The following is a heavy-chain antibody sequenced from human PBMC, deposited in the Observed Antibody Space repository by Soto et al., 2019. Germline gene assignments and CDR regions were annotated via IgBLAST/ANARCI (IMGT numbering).Heavy chain of an antibody. V-gene: IGHV1-46*01. J-gene: IGHJ4*02. CDR1: GDTFTNYF. Sequence: QVHLVQSGAEVKKPGASVKVSCKASGDTFTNYFLHWVRQAPGQGLEWVGIIHPKDGRTSYAQRFQGRVTMTRDASTNSVFLELISLRSEDTAMYYCARALTEFDFWGPGKLITVSS. CDR2: IHPKDGRT. CDR3: ARALTEFDF.